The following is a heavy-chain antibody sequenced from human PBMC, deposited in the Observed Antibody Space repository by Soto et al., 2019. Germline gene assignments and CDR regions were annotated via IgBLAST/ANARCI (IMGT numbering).Heavy chain of an antibody. D-gene: IGHD4-17*01. CDR2: IYHSGST. V-gene: IGHV4-39*07. J-gene: IGHJ4*02. Sequence: PSETLSLTCTFSGCSSSSSSYYLGWIRKPPGKGLEWIGNIYHSGSTYYNPSLKSRVTISVDRSKNQFSLKLSSVTAADTAMYYCARSQTTVTSYDYWGQGTLVTVSS. CDR1: GCSSSSSSYY. CDR3: ARSQTTVTSYDY.